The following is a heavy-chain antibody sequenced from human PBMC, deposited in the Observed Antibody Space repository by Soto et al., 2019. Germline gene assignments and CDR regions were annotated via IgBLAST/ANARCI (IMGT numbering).Heavy chain of an antibody. J-gene: IGHJ4*02. D-gene: IGHD2-15*01. Sequence: QVQLVQSGAEEKKPGASVKVSCKASGYTFTSYAMHWVRQAPGQRLEWMGWINAGNGNTKYSQKCQGRVTITRDTSASPAYMELSSLSSEDTAVYYCASDSSGGEFDSWGQGPLVTVSS. CDR2: INAGNGNT. V-gene: IGHV1-3*05. CDR3: ASDSSGGEFDS. CDR1: GYTFTSYA.